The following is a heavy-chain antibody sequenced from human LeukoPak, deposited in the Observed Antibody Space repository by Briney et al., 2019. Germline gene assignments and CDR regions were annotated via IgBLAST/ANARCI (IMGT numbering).Heavy chain of an antibody. D-gene: IGHD5-18*01. CDR3: ARDTGGGYSCYDC. J-gene: IGHJ4*02. CDR1: RFPFSSYW. CDR2: IKQDGSEK. Sequence: GGSLRLSCAASRFPFSSYWMTWLRQAPGKGREWVANIKQDGSEKYYVDSVKGRFTISRDNAKNSLYLQMNSLRAEDTAVYYCARDTGGGYSCYDCWGQGTLVTVSS. V-gene: IGHV3-7*01.